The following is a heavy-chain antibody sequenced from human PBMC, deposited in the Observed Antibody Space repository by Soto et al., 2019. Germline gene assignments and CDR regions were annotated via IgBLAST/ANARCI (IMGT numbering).Heavy chain of an antibody. Sequence: SVKVSFKASGGTFNNYPITWLRQAPGEGLEWMGGSIPIFGTANYAQKFQGRVTISVDESTSTAYMELSSLRSEDTAVYYCARGRGYSGDDHYYYFDMDVWGQGTTVTVSS. D-gene: IGHD5-12*01. CDR3: ARGRGYSGDDHYYYFDMDV. CDR1: GGTFNNYP. CDR2: SIPIFGTA. J-gene: IGHJ6*02. V-gene: IGHV1-69*13.